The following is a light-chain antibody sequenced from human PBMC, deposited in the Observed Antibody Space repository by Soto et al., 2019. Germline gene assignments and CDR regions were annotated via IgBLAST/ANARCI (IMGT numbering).Light chain of an antibody. V-gene: IGKV3-15*01. CDR3: QQYNNWPPST. CDR2: DAS. CDR1: QSVSSSY. Sequence: EIVLTQSPGTLSLSQGARATLSCRASQSVSSSYLARYQRKPGLAPRLLIYDASTWATGSPARFSGSGSGTEFTLTISSLQSEDFAVYYCQQYNNWPPSTFGGGTKVDIK. J-gene: IGKJ4*01.